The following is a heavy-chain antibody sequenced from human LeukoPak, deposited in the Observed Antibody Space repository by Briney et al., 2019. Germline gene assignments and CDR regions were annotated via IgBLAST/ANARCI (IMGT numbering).Heavy chain of an antibody. J-gene: IGHJ4*02. CDR2: FYYSAT. Sequence: SETLSLTCTVSGGSINSNGFYWGWIRQPPGKGLEWIGNFYYSATFYNPSLQSRVTISVDTSKKQFSLKLNSVTAADTAVYYCVTNSQGSRWGQGTLVTVPS. V-gene: IGHV4-39*01. CDR1: GGSINSNGFY. CDR3: VTNSQGSR. D-gene: IGHD2-15*01.